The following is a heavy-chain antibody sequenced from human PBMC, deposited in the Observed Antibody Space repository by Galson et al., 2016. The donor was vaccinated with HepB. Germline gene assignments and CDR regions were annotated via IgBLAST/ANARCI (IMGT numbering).Heavy chain of an antibody. CDR3: ARALKVPIMNWFDP. CDR2: INGGNGNT. CDR1: GYSFTHYA. V-gene: IGHV1-3*01. J-gene: IGHJ5*02. Sequence: SVKVSCKASGYSFTHYAMHWVRQAPGQRLEWMGWINGGNGNTQSSQKFQGRVTITRDTSASTVYMELSSLRAEDTAVYYCARALKVPIMNWFDPWGQGTLVAVSS. D-gene: IGHD3-16*01.